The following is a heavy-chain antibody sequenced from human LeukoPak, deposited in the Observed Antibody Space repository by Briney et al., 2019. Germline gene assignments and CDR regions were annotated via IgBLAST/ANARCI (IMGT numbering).Heavy chain of an antibody. J-gene: IGHJ6*03. V-gene: IGHV6-1*01. D-gene: IGHD6-19*01. CDR2: TYYRSKWYN. Sequence: SQTLSLTCAISGDSVSSNSAAWNWIRQSPSRGLEWLGRTYYRSKWYNDYAVSVKSRITINPDTSKNQFSLQLNSVTPEDTAVYYYAMTHIPGIAVARGAYYYYYMDVWGKGTTVTVSS. CDR1: GDSVSSNSAA. CDR3: AMTHIPGIAVARGAYYYYYMDV.